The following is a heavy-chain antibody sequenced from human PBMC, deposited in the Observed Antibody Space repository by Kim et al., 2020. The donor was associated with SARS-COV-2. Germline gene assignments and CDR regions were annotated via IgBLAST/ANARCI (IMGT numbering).Heavy chain of an antibody. V-gene: IGHV4-39*07. CDR3: ARDLWFGDRGQGGWFDP. D-gene: IGHD3-10*01. CDR2: IYYSGSI. Sequence: ETLSLTCTVSGCSISSSSYYWGWIRQPPGKGLEWVGSIYYSGSIYYNPSLKSRVTISVDTSKNQFSLKLSSVTAADTAVYYCARDLWFGDRGQGGWFDPWGQGTLVTVSS. J-gene: IGHJ5*02. CDR1: GCSISSSSYY.